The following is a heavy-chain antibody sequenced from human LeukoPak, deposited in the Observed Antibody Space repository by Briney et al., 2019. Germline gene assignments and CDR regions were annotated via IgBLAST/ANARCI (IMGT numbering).Heavy chain of an antibody. J-gene: IGHJ4*02. CDR2: INLSGGST. D-gene: IGHD3-10*01. CDR3: ARDHEYYYGSGSYYPGGCDY. CDR1: GYTFTSYY. V-gene: IGHV1-46*01. Sequence: ASVKVSCKASGYTFTSYYMHWVRQAPGQGHEWMGIINLSGGSTSYAQKFQGRVTMTRDTSTSTVYMELSSLRSEDTAVYYCARDHEYYYGSGSYYPGGCDYWGQGTLVTVSS.